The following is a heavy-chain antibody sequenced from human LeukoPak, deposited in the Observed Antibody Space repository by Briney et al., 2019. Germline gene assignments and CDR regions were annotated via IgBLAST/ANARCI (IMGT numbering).Heavy chain of an antibody. D-gene: IGHD2-15*01. V-gene: IGHV3-23*01. Sequence: PGGSLRLSCAASGFTFSSYAMSWVRQAPGKGLEWVSAISGSGGSPYYADSVKGRFTISRDNSRNTLYLQMNSLRAEDTALYYCAKDRIVVVAAPFDYWGQGTLATVSS. CDR3: AKDRIVVVAAPFDY. CDR1: GFTFSSYA. CDR2: ISGSGGSP. J-gene: IGHJ4*02.